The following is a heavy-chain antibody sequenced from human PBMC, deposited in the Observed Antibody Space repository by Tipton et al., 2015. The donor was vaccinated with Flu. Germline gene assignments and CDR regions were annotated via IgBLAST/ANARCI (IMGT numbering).Heavy chain of an antibody. CDR1: GDSISSDFY. V-gene: IGHV4-38-2*01. D-gene: IGHD4-11*01. Sequence: PELVKPSETLSLSCAVSGDSISSDFYWAWIRQFPGKGLEWIGTVSRTGSTIYNPSLKSRVTISIDTSKNQFSLNMRSVTAADMAAYYCARRDYSNYVSDPKSWFDPWGQGTLVAVSS. CDR3: ARRDYSNYVSDPKSWFDP. J-gene: IGHJ5*02. CDR2: VSRTGST.